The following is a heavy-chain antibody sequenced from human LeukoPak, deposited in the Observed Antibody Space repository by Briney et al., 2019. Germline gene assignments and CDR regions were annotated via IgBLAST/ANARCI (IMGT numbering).Heavy chain of an antibody. CDR1: GGSISSSSYY. J-gene: IGHJ4*02. D-gene: IGHD2-15*01. Sequence: SETLSLTCTASGGSISSSSYYWGWIRQPPGKGLEWIGSIYYSGSTYYNPSLKSRVTISVDTSKNQFSLKLSSVTAADTAVYYCARHECSGGSCSFDYWGRGTLVTVSS. V-gene: IGHV4-39*01. CDR3: ARHECSGGSCSFDY. CDR2: IYYSGST.